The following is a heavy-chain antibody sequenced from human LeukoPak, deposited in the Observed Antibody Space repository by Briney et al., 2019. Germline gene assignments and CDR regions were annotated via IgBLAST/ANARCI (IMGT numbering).Heavy chain of an antibody. CDR2: INPNSGGT. Sequence: ASVKVSCKASGYTFTGYYMHWVRQAPGQGLEWMGRINPNSGGTNYAQKFQGRVTMTRDTSISTAYMELSRLRSDDTAVYYCARNRWFGELGSYYFDYWGQGTLVTVSS. CDR1: GYTFTGYY. D-gene: IGHD3-10*01. V-gene: IGHV1-2*06. CDR3: ARNRWFGELGSYYFDY. J-gene: IGHJ4*02.